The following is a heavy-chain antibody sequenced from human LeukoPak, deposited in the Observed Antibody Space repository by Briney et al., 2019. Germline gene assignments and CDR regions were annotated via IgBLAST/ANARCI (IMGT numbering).Heavy chain of an antibody. CDR3: ANYSMVTGYFDY. V-gene: IGHV1-69*01. D-gene: IGHD5-18*01. CDR2: IIPIFGTA. Sequence: SVKVSCKASGGTFSSYAISWVRQAPGQGLEWMGGIIPIFGTANYAQKFQGRVTTTADESTSTAYMELSSLRSEDTAVYYCANYSMVTGYFDYWGQGTLVTVSS. CDR1: GGTFSSYA. J-gene: IGHJ4*02.